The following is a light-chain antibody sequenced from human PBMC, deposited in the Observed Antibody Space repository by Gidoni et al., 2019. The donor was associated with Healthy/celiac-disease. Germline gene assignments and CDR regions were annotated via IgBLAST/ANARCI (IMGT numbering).Light chain of an antibody. Sequence: DIQMTQSPSSLPASVGDRVTITCRASQSTSSYLNWYQQKPGKAPKPLIYAASSLQSGVPSRCSGSGSGTDYTLTISSLQPEDFATYYCQQSYSTPLFTFXPXTKVDIK. CDR1: QSTSSY. CDR2: AAS. V-gene: IGKV1-39*01. J-gene: IGKJ3*01. CDR3: QQSYSTPLFT.